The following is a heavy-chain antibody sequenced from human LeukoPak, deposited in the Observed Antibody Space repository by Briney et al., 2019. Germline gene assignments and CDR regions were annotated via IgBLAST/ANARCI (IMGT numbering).Heavy chain of an antibody. D-gene: IGHD4-11*01. Sequence: GGSLRLSCAASGFTYSHYGMRWVRPAPGKGREWVAVIWSDATEKYYSDAVKGRFTISRDNSRNTLYLQMNSLRAEDTAVYYCAKDAQRGFDYSNSLEYWGQGTLVTVSS. V-gene: IGHV3-33*06. CDR1: GFTYSHYG. CDR2: IWSDATEK. J-gene: IGHJ4*02. CDR3: AKDAQRGFDYSNSLEY.